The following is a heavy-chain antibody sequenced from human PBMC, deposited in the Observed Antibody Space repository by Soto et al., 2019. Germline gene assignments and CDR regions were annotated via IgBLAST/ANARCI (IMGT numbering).Heavy chain of an antibody. Sequence: GGSLRLSCVASGFTFSNYDMNWVRQAPGKGLEWVSKITRGGGSTYHADSVKGRFTVSRDNSENTLYLQMNNLGAEDTAVYYCAKHNHNWNDPHADKYYLLDVWGPGTTVTISS. V-gene: IGHV3-23*01. CDR1: GFTFSNYD. CDR3: AKHNHNWNDPHADKYYLLDV. J-gene: IGHJ6*02. D-gene: IGHD1-1*01. CDR2: ITRGGGST.